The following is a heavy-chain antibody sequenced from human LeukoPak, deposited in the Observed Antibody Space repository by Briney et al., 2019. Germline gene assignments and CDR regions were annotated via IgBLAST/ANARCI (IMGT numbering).Heavy chain of an antibody. D-gene: IGHD4-17*01. V-gene: IGHV3-23*01. Sequence: GGSLRLSCAASGFTFSSFAMSWVRQAPGKGLEWVSTISSGGGSTYYADSVRGRFTISRGNSKNTVFLQMNSLRAEDTAVCYCAKDIYGDYEYYLDYWGQGTLVTVSS. CDR2: ISSGGGST. CDR1: GFTFSSFA. CDR3: AKDIYGDYEYYLDY. J-gene: IGHJ4*02.